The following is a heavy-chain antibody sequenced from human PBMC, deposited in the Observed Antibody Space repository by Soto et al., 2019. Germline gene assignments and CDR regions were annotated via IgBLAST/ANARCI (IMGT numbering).Heavy chain of an antibody. J-gene: IGHJ4*02. CDR2: IIPILGIA. V-gene: IGHV1-69*02. D-gene: IGHD1-1*01. Sequence: QVQLVQSGAEVKKPGSSVKVSCKASGGTFSSYTISWVRQAPGQGLEWMGRIIPILGIANYVQKFQGRVTITADKSTSTAYMELSSLRAEDTAVYYCARDRNDGTDGGHFDYWGQGTLVTVSS. CDR1: GGTFSSYT. CDR3: ARDRNDGTDGGHFDY.